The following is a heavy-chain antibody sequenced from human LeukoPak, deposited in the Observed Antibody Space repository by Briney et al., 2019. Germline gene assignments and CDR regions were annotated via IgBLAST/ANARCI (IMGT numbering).Heavy chain of an antibody. CDR1: GYTFTSYG. CDR2: ISAYNGNT. D-gene: IGHD3-10*01. J-gene: IGHJ6*02. Sequence: ASVKVPCKASGYTFTSYGISWVRQAPGQGLEWMGWISAYNGNTNYAQKLQGRVTMTTDTSTSTAYMELSGLRSEDTAVFYCAGRARLGSYLFGMDVWGQGTTVTVSS. V-gene: IGHV1-18*01. CDR3: AGRARLGSYLFGMDV.